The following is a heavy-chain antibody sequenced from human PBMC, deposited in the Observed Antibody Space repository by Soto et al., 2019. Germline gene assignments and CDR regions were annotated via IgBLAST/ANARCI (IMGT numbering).Heavy chain of an antibody. J-gene: IGHJ5*02. CDR2: IYHNGTT. CDR3: ARVRGILLLGWFDP. Sequence: QVQLQESGPGLLKPSQTLSLTCTVSGGSISSGGYYWSWIRQHPGKGLAWIGYIYHNGTTHYNQSLKSRVTISVDCSKNQFYLKLTSVTAADPAVYYWARVRGILLLGWFDPWGQETLVTVSA. V-gene: IGHV4-31*03. D-gene: IGHD2-15*01. CDR1: GGSISSGGYY.